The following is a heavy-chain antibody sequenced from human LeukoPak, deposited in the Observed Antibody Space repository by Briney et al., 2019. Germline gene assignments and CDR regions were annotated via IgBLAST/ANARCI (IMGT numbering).Heavy chain of an antibody. J-gene: IGHJ2*01. CDR1: GGSISSYTYY. CDR2: MYYSGST. V-gene: IGHV4-39*01. CDR3: ARQKGYCYGGNCYRYWFFDL. D-gene: IGHD2-15*01. Sequence: SETLSLTCTVSGGSISSYTYYWGWIRQLPGKGLEWIGSMYYSGSTYYNPSLKSRVTISVDTSKKQFSLTLSSVTAADTAVYYCARQKGYCYGGNCYRYWFFDLWGRGTLVTVSS.